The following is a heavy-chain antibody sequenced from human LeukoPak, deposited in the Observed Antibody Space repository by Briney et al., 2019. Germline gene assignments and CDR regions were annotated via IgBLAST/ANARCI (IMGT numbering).Heavy chain of an antibody. Sequence: PSETLSLTCTVSGASISSYYWSWLRQPPGKGLEWVANIKQDGSEKYYVDSVKGRFTISRDNAKNSLYLQMNSLRAEDTAVYYCARDRVTMVRGVNYYFDYWGQGTLVTVSS. CDR3: ARDRVTMVRGVNYYFDY. V-gene: IGHV3-7*03. CDR2: IKQDGSEK. CDR1: GASISSYY. D-gene: IGHD3-10*01. J-gene: IGHJ4*02.